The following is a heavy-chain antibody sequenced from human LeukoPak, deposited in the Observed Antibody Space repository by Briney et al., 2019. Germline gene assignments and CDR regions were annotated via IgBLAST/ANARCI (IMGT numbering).Heavy chain of an antibody. CDR1: GYSISSGYD. Sequence: SETLSLTCTVSGYSISSGYDWGWIRQPPGKGLEWIGSIYYRRTTYYNPSLKSRVTISINTSENQFSLRLSSMTAADTAVYYCARVYYYDSSGPLDYWGQGTLVTVSS. CDR3: ARVYYYDSSGPLDY. D-gene: IGHD3-22*01. CDR2: IYYRRTT. J-gene: IGHJ4*02. V-gene: IGHV4-38-2*02.